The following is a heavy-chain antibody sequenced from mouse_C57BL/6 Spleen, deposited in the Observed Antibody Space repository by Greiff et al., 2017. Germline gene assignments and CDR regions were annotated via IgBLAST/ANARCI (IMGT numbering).Heavy chain of an antibody. CDR1: GYTFTGYW. Sequence: VQLQQSGAELMKPGASVKLSCKATGYTFTGYWIEWVKQRPGHGLEWIGEIVPGSGSTNYTEKFKGKATFTAYTSSNTAYMQLSSLTTEDSAIYYCARFGPYGNSYFDYWGQGTTLTVSS. D-gene: IGHD2-1*01. V-gene: IGHV1-9*01. CDR2: IVPGSGST. CDR3: ARFGPYGNSYFDY. J-gene: IGHJ2*01.